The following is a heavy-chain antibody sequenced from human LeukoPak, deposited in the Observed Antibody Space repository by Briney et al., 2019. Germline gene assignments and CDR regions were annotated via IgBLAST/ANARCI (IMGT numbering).Heavy chain of an antibody. D-gene: IGHD3-22*01. CDR1: GFTFSSYA. Sequence: GGSLRLSCAASGFTFSSYAMSWVRQPLGKWLEWVSAISGSGGSTYYADSVKGRFTISRDNSKNTLYLQMNSLRAEDTAVYYCAKGSSGYYYVGFLRFDPWGQGTLVTVSS. CDR3: AKGSSGYYYVGFLRFDP. V-gene: IGHV3-23*01. CDR2: ISGSGGST. J-gene: IGHJ5*02.